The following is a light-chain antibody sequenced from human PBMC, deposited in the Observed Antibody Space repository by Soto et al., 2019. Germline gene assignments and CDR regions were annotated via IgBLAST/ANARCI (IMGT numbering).Light chain of an antibody. CDR2: WAS. CDR1: QSVLYSSNNKNY. CDR3: QQYYSTPIT. Sequence: DIVMTQSPDSLAVSLGERATINCKSSQSVLYSSNNKNYLAWYQQKPGQPPKLLIYWASTRESGVPDRFSGSGSGTDFTPTILSLQAEDVAVYYCQQYYSTPITFGGGTKVEIK. J-gene: IGKJ4*01. V-gene: IGKV4-1*01.